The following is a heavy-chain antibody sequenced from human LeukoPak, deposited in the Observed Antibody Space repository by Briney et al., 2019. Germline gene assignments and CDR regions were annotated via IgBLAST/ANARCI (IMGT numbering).Heavy chain of an antibody. CDR2: INSGADTI. V-gene: IGHV3-48*03. D-gene: IGHD2-2*01. CDR3: AKDCVAYHWYYYYYMDV. J-gene: IGHJ6*03. CDR1: GFTFSNYE. Sequence: GGSLRLSCVGSGFTFSNYEMQWVRQAPGKGLEWVSYINSGADTIYYADYVKGRFTISRDNAKNSLYLQMNSLRTEDTALYYCAKDCVAYHWYYYYYMDVWGKGTTVTVSS.